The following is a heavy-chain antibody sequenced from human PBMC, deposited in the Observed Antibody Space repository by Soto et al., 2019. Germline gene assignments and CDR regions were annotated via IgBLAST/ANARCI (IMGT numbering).Heavy chain of an antibody. D-gene: IGHD2-21*02. CDR1: GFTFSSYA. J-gene: IGHJ1*01. V-gene: IGHV3-23*01. CDR3: AKDDEPRPTGLFQH. Sequence: GGSLRLSCAASGFTFSSYAMSWVRQAPGKGLEWVSAISGSGGSTYYADSVKGRFTISRDNSKNTLYLQMNSLRAEDTAVYYCAKDDEPRPTGLFQHWGQGTLVTSPQ. CDR2: ISGSGGST.